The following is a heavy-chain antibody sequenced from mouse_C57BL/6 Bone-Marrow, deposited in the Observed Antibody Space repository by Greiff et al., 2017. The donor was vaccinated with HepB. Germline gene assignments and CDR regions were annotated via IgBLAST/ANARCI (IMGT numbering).Heavy chain of an antibody. CDR1: GYTFTSYG. D-gene: IGHD1-1*01. CDR3: ARSLHYYGSSSYWYFDV. J-gene: IGHJ1*03. Sequence: VQLQQSGAELARPGASVKLSCKASGYTFTSYGISWVKQRTGQGLEWIGEIYPRSGNTYYNEKFKGKATLTADKSSSTAYMDLRSLTSEDSAVYFCARSLHYYGSSSYWYFDVWGTGTTVTVSS. CDR2: IYPRSGNT. V-gene: IGHV1-81*01.